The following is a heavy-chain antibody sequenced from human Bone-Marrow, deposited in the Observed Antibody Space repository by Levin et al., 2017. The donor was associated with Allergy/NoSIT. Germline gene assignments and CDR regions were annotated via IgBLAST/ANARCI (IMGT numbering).Heavy chain of an antibody. V-gene: IGHV3-48*01. CDR3: ARDPVENSGWPHNFDY. Sequence: PGGSLRLSCAASGFTFVTYSMNWVRQAPGKGLEWVSYISSSTSTIYYADSVKGRFTISRDNAKNSLYLQMNSLRAEDTALYYCARDPVENSGWPHNFDYWGQGTLVTVSS. J-gene: IGHJ4*02. D-gene: IGHD6-19*01. CDR2: ISSSTSTI. CDR1: GFTFVTYS.